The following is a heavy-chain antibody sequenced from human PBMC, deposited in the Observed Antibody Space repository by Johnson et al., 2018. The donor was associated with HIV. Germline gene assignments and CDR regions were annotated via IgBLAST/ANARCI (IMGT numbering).Heavy chain of an antibody. CDR1: GFTFSSYG. D-gene: IGHD1-26*01. Sequence: QVQLVESGGGVVQPGRSLRLSCAASGFTFSSYGMHWVRQAPGKGLEWVAVISYDGSNKYYADSVKGRFTISRDNSKNTLYLQMNSLRAEDTAVYYCARGLVIVGALPDAFDIWCQGPMVTVSS. J-gene: IGHJ3*02. CDR3: ARGLVIVGALPDAFDI. V-gene: IGHV3-30*03. CDR2: ISYDGSNK.